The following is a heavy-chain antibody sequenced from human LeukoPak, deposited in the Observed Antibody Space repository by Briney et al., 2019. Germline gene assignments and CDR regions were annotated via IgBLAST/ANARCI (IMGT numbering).Heavy chain of an antibody. Sequence: ASVKVSCKASGYTFTGYYMHWVRQAPGQRLEWMGWINPNSGGTNYAQKFQGRVTMTRDTSISTAYMELSRLRSDDTAVYYCARDRSYSSGLFGYWGQGTLVTVSS. CDR2: INPNSGGT. CDR1: GYTFTGYY. J-gene: IGHJ4*02. V-gene: IGHV1-2*02. D-gene: IGHD6-19*01. CDR3: ARDRSYSSGLFGY.